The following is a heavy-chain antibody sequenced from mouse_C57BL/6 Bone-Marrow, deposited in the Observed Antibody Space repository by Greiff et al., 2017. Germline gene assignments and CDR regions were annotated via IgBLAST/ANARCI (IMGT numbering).Heavy chain of an antibody. V-gene: IGHV5-4*01. CDR3: ASEITTVVVPPRAY. Sequence: EVQLVESGGGLVKPGGSLKLSCAASGFTFSSYAMSWVRQTPEKRLEWVATISDGGSYTYYPDNVKGRFTISRDNAKNNLYLQMSQLKSEDTAMYYCASEITTVVVPPRAYWGQGTLVTVSA. CDR1: GFTFSSYA. D-gene: IGHD1-1*01. CDR2: ISDGGSYT. J-gene: IGHJ3*01.